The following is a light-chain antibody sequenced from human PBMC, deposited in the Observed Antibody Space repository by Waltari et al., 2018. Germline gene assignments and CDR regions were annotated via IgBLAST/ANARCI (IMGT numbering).Light chain of an antibody. CDR1: KDISGA. J-gene: IGKJ3*01. V-gene: IGKV1-12*01. CDR2: AVS. CDR3: QQGRAFPPT. Sequence: EIQMTQSPSSVSASVGDRVTITCRAGKDISGALAWYQQKPRQAPNLLIYAVSTLQTGVPPRFSGSGSGTDFTLTIRSLQPEDLGTYYCQQGRAFPPTFGPGTNVENK.